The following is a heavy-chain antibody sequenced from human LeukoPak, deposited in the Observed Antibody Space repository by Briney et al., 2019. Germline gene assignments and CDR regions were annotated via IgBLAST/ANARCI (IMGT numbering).Heavy chain of an antibody. CDR2: IRYDGSNK. D-gene: IGHD1-26*01. V-gene: IGHV3-30*02. Sequence: GGSLRLSCAASGFTFSSYGMHWVRQAPGKGLEWVAFIRYDGSNKYYADSVKGRFTISRDNSKNTLYLQMNSLRAEDTAVYYCAKTFFSIVGATFDYWGQGTLVTVSS. CDR1: GFTFSSYG. CDR3: AKTFFSIVGATFDY. J-gene: IGHJ4*02.